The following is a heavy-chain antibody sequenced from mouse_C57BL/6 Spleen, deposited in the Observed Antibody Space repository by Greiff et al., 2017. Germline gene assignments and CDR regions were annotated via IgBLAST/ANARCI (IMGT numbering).Heavy chain of an antibody. CDR3: ARCALYYGNYDYAMDY. CDR1: GFTFTDYY. V-gene: IGHV7-3*01. Sequence: EVQVVESGGGLVKPGGSLSLSCAASGFTFTDYYMSWVRQPPGKALEWLGFIRNKANGYTTEYSASVKGRFTISRDNSQSILYLRMNALRAEDSATYYCARCALYYGNYDYAMDYWGQGTSVTVSS. D-gene: IGHD2-1*01. J-gene: IGHJ4*01. CDR2: IRNKANGYTT.